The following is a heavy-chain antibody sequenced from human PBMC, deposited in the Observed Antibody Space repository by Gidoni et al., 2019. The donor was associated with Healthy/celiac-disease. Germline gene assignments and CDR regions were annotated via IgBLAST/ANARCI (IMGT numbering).Heavy chain of an antibody. CDR1: GFTFGDYA. D-gene: IGHD2-21*02. CDR3: TRDPGSCGGDCYSKHFDY. Sequence: VQLVESGGGLVQPGRSLRLSCTASGFTFGDYAIRWFRQAPGKGLEWVGFIRSKAYGGTTEYAASVKGRFTISRDDSKSIAYLQMNSLKTEDTAVYYCTRDPGSCGGDCYSKHFDYWGQGTLVTVSS. V-gene: IGHV3-49*03. CDR2: IRSKAYGGTT. J-gene: IGHJ4*02.